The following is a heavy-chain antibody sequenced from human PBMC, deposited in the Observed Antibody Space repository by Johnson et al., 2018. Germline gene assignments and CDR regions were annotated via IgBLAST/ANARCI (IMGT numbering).Heavy chain of an antibody. CDR2: MWFDRNKK. V-gene: IGHV3-33*01. D-gene: IGHD3-3*01. Sequence: QVQLVQSGGGVVQPGESLRLSCAASGFTFNGYGMHWVRQAPGKGLEWVSIMWFDRNKKFYSDSVKGRFTISSDNSKNTLYLQMNSLRVDDTAVYYCSREPGADVWRGYPDSYYGMDVCGQGTTVTVSS. CDR1: GFTFNGYG. CDR3: SREPGADVWRGYPDSYYGMDV. J-gene: IGHJ6*02.